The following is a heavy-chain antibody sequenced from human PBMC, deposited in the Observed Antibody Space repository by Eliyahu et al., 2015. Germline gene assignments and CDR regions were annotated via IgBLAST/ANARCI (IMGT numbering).Heavy chain of an antibody. Sequence: QLQLQESGPGLVKPSETLSLTCXVXGGXIXXXXYYWGWIRXPPGKGLEWIGSIYYSGSTYYNPSLKSRVTISVDTSKNQFSLKVSSVTAADTAVYYCARQPGYSSSWYNWFDPWGQGTLVTVSS. CDR3: ARQPGYSSSWYNWFDP. J-gene: IGHJ5*02. CDR1: GGXIXXXXYY. V-gene: IGHV4-39*01. CDR2: IYYSGST. D-gene: IGHD6-13*01.